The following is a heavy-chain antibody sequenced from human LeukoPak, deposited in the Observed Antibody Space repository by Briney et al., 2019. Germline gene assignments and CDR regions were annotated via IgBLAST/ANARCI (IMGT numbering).Heavy chain of an antibody. CDR1: GFTFSSYA. D-gene: IGHD3-22*01. CDR2: LSGSGGRP. V-gene: IGHV3-23*01. J-gene: IGHJ4*02. CDR3: AKVSRYYYDSSGQVSFDY. Sequence: GGPLRLSCAASGFTFSSYAMSWVRQAPGKGLEWVSALSGSGGRPYYADSVKGRFTISRDNSKKTLYLQMNSLRAEDTAVYYCAKVSRYYYDSSGQVSFDYWGQGTLVSVSS.